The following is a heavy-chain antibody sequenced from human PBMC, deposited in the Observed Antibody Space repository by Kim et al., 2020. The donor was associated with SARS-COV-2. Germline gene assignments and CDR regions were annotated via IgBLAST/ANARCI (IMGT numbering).Heavy chain of an antibody. CDR3: ASPVLLITMKSRDY. Sequence: GGSLRLSCAASGFTFSSYSMNWVRQAPGKGLEWVSYISSSSSTIYYADSVKGRFTISRDNAKNSLYLQMNSLRAEDTAVYYCASPVLLITMKSRDYWGQGTLVTVSS. CDR1: GFTFSSYS. J-gene: IGHJ4*02. CDR2: ISSSSSTI. V-gene: IGHV3-48*04. D-gene: IGHD3-22*01.